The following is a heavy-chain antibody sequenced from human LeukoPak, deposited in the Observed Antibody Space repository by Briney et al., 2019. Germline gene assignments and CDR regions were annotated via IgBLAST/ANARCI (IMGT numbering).Heavy chain of an antibody. CDR3: ARGRPTVIIGCFEY. Sequence: SETLSLTCTVSGGSISSYYWSWIRQPAGKGLEWIGRIYTSGSTNYNPSLKSRVTMSVDTSKNQFSLKLSSVTAADTAVYYCARGRPTVIIGCFEYWGQGILLTVSS. CDR2: IYTSGST. D-gene: IGHD4-11*01. V-gene: IGHV4-4*07. J-gene: IGHJ4*02. CDR1: GGSISSYY.